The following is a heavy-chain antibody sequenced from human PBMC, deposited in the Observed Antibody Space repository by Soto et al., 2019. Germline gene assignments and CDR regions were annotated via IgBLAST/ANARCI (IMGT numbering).Heavy chain of an antibody. CDR2: IYYSGST. V-gene: IGHV4-39*01. J-gene: IGHJ6*02. Sequence: SETLSLTCTVSGGSISSSSYYWGWIRQPPGKGLEWIGSIYYSGSTYYNRSLKSRVTISVDTSKNQFSLKLSSVPAADTAVYYCARQTTGTTFETMDVWGQGTTVTVS. D-gene: IGHD1-7*01. CDR1: GGSISSSSYY. CDR3: ARQTTGTTFETMDV.